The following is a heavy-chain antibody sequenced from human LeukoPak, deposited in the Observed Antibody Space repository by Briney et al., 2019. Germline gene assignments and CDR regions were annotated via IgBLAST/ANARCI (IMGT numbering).Heavy chain of an antibody. Sequence: PGGSLRLSCAASGFTVSSNYMSWVRQAPGKGLECVSGISGSGGTTYYAGSVKGRFIFSRDNSKNTLYLQMNSLRAEDTAVYYCAKDPVVNYYGSGQGYWGQGTLVTVSS. J-gene: IGHJ4*02. CDR3: AKDPVVNYYGSGQGY. V-gene: IGHV3-23*01. CDR1: GFTVSSNY. CDR2: ISGSGGTT. D-gene: IGHD3-10*01.